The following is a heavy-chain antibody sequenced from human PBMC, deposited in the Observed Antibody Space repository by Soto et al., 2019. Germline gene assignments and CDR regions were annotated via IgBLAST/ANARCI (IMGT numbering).Heavy chain of an antibody. CDR3: ARQGFGPLHGLVDV. CDR2: INYSGST. CDR1: SGSMSSSLNH. V-gene: IGHV4-39*01. J-gene: IGHJ6*02. D-gene: IGHD3-10*01. Sequence: SEPLSLTCIVSSGSMSSSLNHWGWIRQPPGKGLEWIGNINYSGSTYYNPSLQSRLTISVDTSNNQFSLTLSSVTAADTAVYYCARQGFGPLHGLVDVWGQGTTVT.